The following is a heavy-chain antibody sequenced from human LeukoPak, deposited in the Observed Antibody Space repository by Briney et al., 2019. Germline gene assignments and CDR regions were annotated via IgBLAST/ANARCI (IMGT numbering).Heavy chain of an antibody. Sequence: SETLSLTCTVSGGSINSYYWSWIRQPPGKGLEWIGCIYSSGSTSYNPSLKSRVTISVDTSKNQFSLKLSSVTAADTAVYYCAREREIWDYDILTGYYVDYWGQGTLVTVSS. J-gene: IGHJ4*02. CDR2: IYSSGST. D-gene: IGHD3-9*01. CDR3: AREREIWDYDILTGYYVDY. CDR1: GGSINSYY. V-gene: IGHV4-4*08.